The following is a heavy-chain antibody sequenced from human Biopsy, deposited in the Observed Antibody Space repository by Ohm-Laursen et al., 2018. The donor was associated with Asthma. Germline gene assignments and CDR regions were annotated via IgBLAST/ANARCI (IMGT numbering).Heavy chain of an antibody. D-gene: IGHD5-24*01. CDR3: ARVKDGYNFDY. CDR2: IYHSGST. CDR1: GGSISSGGYS. J-gene: IGHJ4*02. Sequence: ILSLTCAVSGGSISSGGYSWSWIRQPPGKGLEWTGYIYHSGSTYYNPSLKSRVTISVDRPKNQFSLKLSSVTAADTAVYYCARVKDGYNFDYWDQGTLVTVSS. V-gene: IGHV4-30-2*01.